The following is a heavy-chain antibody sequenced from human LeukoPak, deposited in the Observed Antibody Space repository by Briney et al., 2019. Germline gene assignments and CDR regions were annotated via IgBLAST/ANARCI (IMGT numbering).Heavy chain of an antibody. D-gene: IGHD3-22*01. CDR1: GGSISSSSDY. V-gene: IGHV4-39*01. CDR2: IYYSGST. Sequence: PSETLSLTCTVSGGSISSSSDYWGWIRQPPGKGLEWIGSIYYSGSTYYNPSLKSRVTISVDTSKNQFSLKLSSVTAADTAVYYCARPKSYDSSGYYSENWFDPWGQGTLVTVSS. J-gene: IGHJ5*02. CDR3: ARPKSYDSSGYYSENWFDP.